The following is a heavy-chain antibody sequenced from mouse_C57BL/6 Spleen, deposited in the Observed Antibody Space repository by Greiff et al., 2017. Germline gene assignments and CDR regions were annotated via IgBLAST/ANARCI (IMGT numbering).Heavy chain of an antibody. V-gene: IGHV1-42*01. D-gene: IGHD1-1*01. CDR1: GYSFTGYY. CDR3: ARRTTVVAQFDY. CDR2: INPSTGGT. Sequence: VQLQQSGPELVKPGASVKISCKASGYSFTGYYMNWVKQSPEKSLEWIGEINPSTGGTTYNQKFKAKATLTVDKSSSTAYMQLKSLTSKDSAVYDCARRTTVVAQFDYWGQGTTLTVSS. J-gene: IGHJ2*01.